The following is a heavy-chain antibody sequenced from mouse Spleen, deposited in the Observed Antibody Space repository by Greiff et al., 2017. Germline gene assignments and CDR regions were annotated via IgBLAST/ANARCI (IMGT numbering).Heavy chain of an antibody. Sequence: EVMLVESGGGLVQPGGSLKLSCATSGFTFSDYYMYWVRQTPEKRLEWVAYISNGGGSTYYPDTVKGRFTISRDNAKNTLYLQMSRLKAEDTAMYDCARVPLPAMDYWGQGTSVTVSS. CDR2: ISNGGGST. CDR1: GFTFSDYY. D-gene: IGHD2-10*01. J-gene: IGHJ4*01. CDR3: ARVPLPAMDY. V-gene: IGHV5-12*02.